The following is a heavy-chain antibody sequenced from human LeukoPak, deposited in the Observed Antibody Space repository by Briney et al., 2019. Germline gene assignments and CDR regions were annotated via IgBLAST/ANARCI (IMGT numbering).Heavy chain of an antibody. CDR2: IKQDGSEK. V-gene: IGHV3-7*01. D-gene: IGHD1-7*01. CDR3: ARRNWNYVSWFDP. Sequence: GGSLRLSCAASGFTFSSYWMSWVRQAPGKGLEWVANIKQDGSEKYYVDSVKGRFTISRDNAKNSLYLQMNSLRAKDTAVYYCARRNWNYVSWFDPWGQGTLVTVSS. CDR1: GFTFSSYW. J-gene: IGHJ5*02.